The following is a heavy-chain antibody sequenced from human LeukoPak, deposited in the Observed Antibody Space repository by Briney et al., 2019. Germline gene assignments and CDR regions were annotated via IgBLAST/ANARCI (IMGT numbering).Heavy chain of an antibody. CDR1: GGSISSYY. J-gene: IGHJ4*02. CDR2: IYYSGST. Sequence: SETLSLTCTVSGGSISSYYWSWIRQPPGKGLEWIGYIYYSGSTNYNPSLKGRVTISVDTSKNQFSLKLSSVTAADTAVYYCARENYGSGSYRVDYWGQGTLVTVSS. CDR3: ARENYGSGSYRVDY. D-gene: IGHD3-10*01. V-gene: IGHV4-59*01.